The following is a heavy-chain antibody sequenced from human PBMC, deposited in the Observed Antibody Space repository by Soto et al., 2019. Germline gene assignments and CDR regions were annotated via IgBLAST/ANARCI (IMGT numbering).Heavy chain of an antibody. Sequence: ASVKVSCKASGYTFTSYGISWVRQPPGQGLERMGWISAYNGNTNYAQKLQGRVTMTTDTSTTTAYMELRSLRSDDTAVYYCAREDYDILTGYSYDAFDIWGQGTMVTVSS. CDR1: GYTFTSYG. J-gene: IGHJ3*02. D-gene: IGHD3-9*01. V-gene: IGHV1-18*01. CDR3: AREDYDILTGYSYDAFDI. CDR2: ISAYNGNT.